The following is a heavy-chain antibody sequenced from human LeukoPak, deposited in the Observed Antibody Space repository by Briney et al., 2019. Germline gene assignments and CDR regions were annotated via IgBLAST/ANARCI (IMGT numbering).Heavy chain of an antibody. CDR1: GGSISGYY. Sequence: SETLSLTCSVSGGSISGYYWSWIRQPPGKGLAWIEYIYSSGSTKYNPSLTSRVTISVDTSKNQFSLKLTSVTAADTAVYYCGRGGQIGLLPFDYWGQGTLVTVSS. D-gene: IGHD2-15*01. CDR3: GRGGQIGLLPFDY. J-gene: IGHJ4*02. CDR2: IYSSGST. V-gene: IGHV4-59*01.